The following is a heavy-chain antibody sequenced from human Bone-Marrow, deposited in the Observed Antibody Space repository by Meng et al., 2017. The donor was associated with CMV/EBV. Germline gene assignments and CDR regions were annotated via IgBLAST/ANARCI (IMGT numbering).Heavy chain of an antibody. V-gene: IGHV1-8*01. CDR2: MNPNSGNT. Sequence: ASVKVSCKASGGIFSRYAISWVRQATGQGLEWMGWMNPNSGNTGYAQKFQGRVTMTRNTSISTAYMELSSLRSEDTAVYYCARGGSGWHTTYYYYGMDVWGQGTTVTVSS. J-gene: IGHJ6*02. D-gene: IGHD6-19*01. CDR1: GGIFSRYA. CDR3: ARGGSGWHTTYYYYGMDV.